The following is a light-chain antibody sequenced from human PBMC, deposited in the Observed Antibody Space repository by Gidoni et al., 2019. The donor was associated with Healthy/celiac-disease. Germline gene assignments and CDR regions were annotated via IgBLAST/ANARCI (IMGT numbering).Light chain of an antibody. CDR3: QQGYSMPLT. CDR2: AAS. V-gene: IGKV1-39*01. CDR1: QTISTY. Sequence: DIELTQSPSSLSASAGDRVTITCRASQTISTYLNWYQQRPGEATKLLVYAASSLKRGFASRFSATSSGTDFTLTISVLQPEDCATYYRQQGYSMPLTFGQGTKVEI. J-gene: IGKJ1*01.